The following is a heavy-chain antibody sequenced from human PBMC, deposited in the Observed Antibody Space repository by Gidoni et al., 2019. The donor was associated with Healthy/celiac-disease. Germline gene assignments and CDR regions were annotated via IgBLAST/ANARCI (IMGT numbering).Heavy chain of an antibody. Sequence: QVQLVESGGGVVQPGRSLRLSCAASGFTFSSYAMHWVRQAPGKGLEVGAVISYDGSNKYYADSVKGRFTISRDNSKNTLYLQMNSLRAEDTAVYYCASTVAGTVSGFYFDYWGQGTLVTVSS. CDR3: ASTVAGTVSGFYFDY. V-gene: IGHV3-30-3*01. CDR2: ISYDGSNK. J-gene: IGHJ4*02. CDR1: GFTFSSYA. D-gene: IGHD6-19*01.